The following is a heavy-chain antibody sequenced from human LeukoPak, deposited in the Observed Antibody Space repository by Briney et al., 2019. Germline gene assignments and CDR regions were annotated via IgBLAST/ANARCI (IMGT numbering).Heavy chain of an antibody. Sequence: SETLSLTCTVSGGSISSYYWSWIRQPPGKGLEWIGYIYYSGSTNYNPSLKSRVTMSVDTSKNQFSLKLSSVTAADSAVYYCARGSSGWYSIDYWGQGTLVTVSS. J-gene: IGHJ4*02. V-gene: IGHV4-59*12. CDR1: GGSISSYY. D-gene: IGHD6-19*01. CDR2: IYYSGST. CDR3: ARGSSGWYSIDY.